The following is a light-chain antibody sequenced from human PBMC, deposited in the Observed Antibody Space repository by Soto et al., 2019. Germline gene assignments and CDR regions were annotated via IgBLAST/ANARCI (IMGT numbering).Light chain of an antibody. CDR3: QQYNSYPLT. CDR1: QSISSW. J-gene: IGKJ4*01. CDR2: DAS. Sequence: DIQMTQSPSTLSASVGDRVTITCRASQSISSWLAWYQQKPGKAPKLLIYDASSLESGVPSRFSGSGSGTEFTRTIRALQPDDFATYYCQQYNSYPLTFGGGTKVEIK. V-gene: IGKV1-5*01.